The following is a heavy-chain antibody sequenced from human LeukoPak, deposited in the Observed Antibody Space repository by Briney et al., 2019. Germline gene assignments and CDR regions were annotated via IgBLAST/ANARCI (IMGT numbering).Heavy chain of an antibody. CDR3: ARGIDYAYYYMDV. D-gene: IGHD3-16*01. Sequence: SETLSLTCTVSGGSISSYYWSWIRQPPGKGLEWIGYIYYSGSTNYNPSLKSRVTISVDTSKNQFSLKLSSVTAADTAVYYCARGIDYAYYYMDVWGKGTTVTVSS. CDR1: GGSISSYY. CDR2: IYYSGST. J-gene: IGHJ6*03. V-gene: IGHV4-59*08.